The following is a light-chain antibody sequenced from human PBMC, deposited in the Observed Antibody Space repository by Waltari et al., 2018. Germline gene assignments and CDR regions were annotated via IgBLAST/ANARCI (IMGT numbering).Light chain of an antibody. CDR1: QSVSIK. CDR3: QQYKNWPPSPWT. V-gene: IGKV3-15*01. CDR2: GAS. Sequence: EIVMTQSPATLSVSPGERATLSCRASQSVSIKLAWYQQKPGQAPRLLMSGASTRATGIPARFSGSGSGTEFTLTISSLQSEDFAVYYCQQYKNWPPSPWTFGQGTKVEIK. J-gene: IGKJ1*01.